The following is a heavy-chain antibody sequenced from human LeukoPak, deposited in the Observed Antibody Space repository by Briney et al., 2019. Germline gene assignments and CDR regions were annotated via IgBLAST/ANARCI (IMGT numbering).Heavy chain of an antibody. Sequence: GGSLRLSCAASGFTFRSFAMNWVRQAPGKGLEWVSFISGNGDSTYYTDSMKGRFTASRDNSKTTLYLQMSSLRIEDTAVYYCAKDGGPGRGAFGIWGQGTMVTVSS. D-gene: IGHD1-26*01. V-gene: IGHV3-23*01. J-gene: IGHJ3*02. CDR2: ISGNGDST. CDR3: AKDGGPGRGAFGI. CDR1: GFTFRSFA.